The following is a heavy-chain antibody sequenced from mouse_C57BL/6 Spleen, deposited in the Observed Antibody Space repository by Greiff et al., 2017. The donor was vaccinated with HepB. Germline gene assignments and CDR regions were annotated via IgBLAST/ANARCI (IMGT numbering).Heavy chain of an antibody. Sequence: QVQLQQSGPELVKPGASVKLSCKASGYTFTSYDINWVKQRPGQGLEWIGWIYPRDGSTKYNEKFKGKATLTVDTSSSTAYMELHSLTSEDSAVYFCARLITTVDWYFDVWGTGTTVTVSS. CDR1: GYTFTSYD. CDR2: IYPRDGST. D-gene: IGHD1-1*01. J-gene: IGHJ1*03. V-gene: IGHV1-85*01. CDR3: ARLITTVDWYFDV.